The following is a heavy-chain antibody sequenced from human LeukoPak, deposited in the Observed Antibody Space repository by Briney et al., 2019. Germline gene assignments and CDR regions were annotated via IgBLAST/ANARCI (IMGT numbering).Heavy chain of an antibody. J-gene: IGHJ4*02. CDR2: IYYSGST. V-gene: IGHV4-59*01. CDR1: GGXISSYY. Sequence: SETLSLTCTVSGGXISSYYWSWIRQPPGKGLEWIGYIYYSGSTNYNPSLKSRVTISVDTSKNQFSLKLSSVTAADTAVYYCARVGATPKYYFDYWGQGTLVTVSS. D-gene: IGHD1-26*01. CDR3: ARVGATPKYYFDY.